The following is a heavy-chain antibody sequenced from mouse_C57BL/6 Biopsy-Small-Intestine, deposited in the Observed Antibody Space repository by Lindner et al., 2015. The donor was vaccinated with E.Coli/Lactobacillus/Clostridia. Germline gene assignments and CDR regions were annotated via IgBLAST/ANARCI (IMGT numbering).Heavy chain of an antibody. V-gene: IGHV1-9*01. Sequence: VQLQESGAELMKPGASVKLSCKATGYTFTGYWIEWVNQRPGHGLEWIGEILPGSVSTNYNEKFKGKATFTTDTSSNTAYMQLSSLTTEDSAIYYCARRWDWYFDVWGTGTTVTVSS. CDR3: ARRWDWYFDV. D-gene: IGHD1-1*02. J-gene: IGHJ1*03. CDR2: ILPGSVST. CDR1: GYTFTGYW.